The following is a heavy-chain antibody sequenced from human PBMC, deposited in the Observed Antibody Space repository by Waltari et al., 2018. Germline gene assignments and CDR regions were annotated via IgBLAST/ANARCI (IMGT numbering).Heavy chain of an antibody. J-gene: IGHJ4*02. CDR3: ARHEGGGLNAL. CDR2: IYYTGTT. Sequence: QVQLQESGPGLVKPSETLSLTCTVSGGSIPSYYWSWFRQPPRKGLEWIGYIYYTGTTNYSPSRKSRVTMSVDTSKDQFSLKVTSVTAADTAMYYCARHEGGGLNALWGQGTLVTVSS. V-gene: IGHV4-59*08. D-gene: IGHD3-16*01. CDR1: GGSIPSYY.